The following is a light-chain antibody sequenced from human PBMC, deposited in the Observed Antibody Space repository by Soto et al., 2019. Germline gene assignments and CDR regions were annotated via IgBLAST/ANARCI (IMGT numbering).Light chain of an antibody. V-gene: IGLV2-14*01. CDR1: SSDVGGYNY. CDR3: SSYTRSSTVV. Sequence: QSALTQPASVSGSPGQSITISCTGTSSDVGGYNYVSWYQQHPGKAPKLMIYEVSNRPSGVSNRFSGSKSGNTASLTISGLQAEDEADYYCSSYTRSSTVVFGGGTQVTVL. CDR2: EVS. J-gene: IGLJ2*01.